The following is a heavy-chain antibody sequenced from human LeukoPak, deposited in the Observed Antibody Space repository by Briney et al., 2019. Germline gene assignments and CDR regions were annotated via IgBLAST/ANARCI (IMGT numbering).Heavy chain of an antibody. CDR2: MNPNSGNT. CDR3: ARVGVTAATADY. J-gene: IGHJ4*02. D-gene: IGHD6-25*01. Sequence: ASVKVSCKASGYTFTGYYMHWVRQAPGQGLEWMGWMNPNSGNTGYAQKFQGRVTMTSDTSTSTVYLEVNDLTSEDTAVYFCARVGVTAATADYWGQGTLVTVSS. CDR1: GYTFTGYY. V-gene: IGHV1-8*02.